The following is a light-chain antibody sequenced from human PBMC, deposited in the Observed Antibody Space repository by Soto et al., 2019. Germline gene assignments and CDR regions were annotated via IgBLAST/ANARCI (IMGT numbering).Light chain of an antibody. CDR3: CLYIGATTYV. CDR2: EVT. Sequence: QSVLTQPPSASGSPGQSVTISCTGTSSDVGGYDYVSWYQQRPGKAPKLLIHEVTKRPSGVPDRFSGSKSGNTASLTVSGLQAEDEADYYCCLYIGATTYVFGTGTKVTVL. J-gene: IGLJ1*01. CDR1: SSDVGGYDY. V-gene: IGLV2-8*01.